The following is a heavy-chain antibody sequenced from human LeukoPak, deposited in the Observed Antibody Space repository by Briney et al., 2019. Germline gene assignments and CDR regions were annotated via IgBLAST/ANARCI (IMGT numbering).Heavy chain of an antibody. CDR1: GFTSTSYA. CDR3: AKRRQYSSTHFHFDY. CDR2: ITSSGGNT. J-gene: IGHJ4*02. D-gene: IGHD6-13*01. V-gene: IGHV3-23*01. Sequence: PGGSPRLSCAPSGFTSTSYATSCGRRTPRKGLEWGSTITSSGGNTYYADSVKGRFTISREDLKNTLYLHMDSLRVEDTALYYCAKRRQYSSTHFHFDYWGQGTLITVSS.